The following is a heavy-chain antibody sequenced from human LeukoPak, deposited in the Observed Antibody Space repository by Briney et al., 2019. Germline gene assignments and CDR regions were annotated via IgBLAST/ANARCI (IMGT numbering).Heavy chain of an antibody. Sequence: SVKVSCKASGGTFSSYAISWARQAPGQGLEWMGRIIPIFGTANYAQKFQGRVTITTDKSTSTAYMELSSLRSEDTAVYYCARDHVGRITIWNFDPWGQGTLVTVSS. V-gene: IGHV1-69*05. CDR1: GGTFSSYA. CDR3: ARDHVGRITIWNFDP. CDR2: IIPIFGTA. J-gene: IGHJ5*02. D-gene: IGHD3-9*01.